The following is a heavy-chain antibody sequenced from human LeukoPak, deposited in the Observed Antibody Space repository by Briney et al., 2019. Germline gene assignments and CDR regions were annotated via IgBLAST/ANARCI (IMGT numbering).Heavy chain of an antibody. CDR2: INSDGINT. J-gene: IGHJ4*02. D-gene: IGHD3-16*02. CDR1: GFTLSSYE. V-gene: IGHV3-74*01. CDR3: AKDRYDYVWGSYRYTPHDY. Sequence: GGSLRLSCTASGFTLSSYEMTWIRQAPGKGLVWVSRINSDGINTSYADSVKGRFTISRDNAKNTLNLQMNSLRAEDTAVYYCAKDRYDYVWGSYRYTPHDYWGQGTLVTVSS.